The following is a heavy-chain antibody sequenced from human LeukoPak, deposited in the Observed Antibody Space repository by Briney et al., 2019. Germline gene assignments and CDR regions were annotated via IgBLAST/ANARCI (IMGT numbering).Heavy chain of an antibody. CDR1: GGSISSSSYY. J-gene: IGHJ4*02. D-gene: IGHD6-19*01. Sequence: SETLSLTCTVSGGSISSSSYYWGWIRQPPGKGLEWIGSIYCSGSTYYNPSLKSRVTISVDTSKNQFSLKLSSVTAADTAVYYCASEGRLAVAGTCDYWGQGTLVTVSS. CDR2: IYCSGST. CDR3: ASEGRLAVAGTCDY. V-gene: IGHV4-39*01.